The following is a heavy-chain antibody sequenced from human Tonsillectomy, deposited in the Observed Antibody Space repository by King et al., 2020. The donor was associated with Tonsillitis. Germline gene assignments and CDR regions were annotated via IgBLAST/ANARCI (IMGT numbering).Heavy chain of an antibody. J-gene: IGHJ4*02. CDR2: IKSKPDGVTI. V-gene: IGHV3-15*01. CDR1: GFTFNNAW. D-gene: IGHD3-3*01. Sequence: VQLVESGGGLVKPGGSLRLSCAASGFTFNNAWMNWVRQAPGKGLEWVGRIKSKPDGVTIDNAAPVKGRVAISRDDSKNTLYLQMEGLKTEDTAVYYCTTEAAWYDFGSGFLHWGQGTLVTVSS. CDR3: TTEAAWYDFGSGFLH.